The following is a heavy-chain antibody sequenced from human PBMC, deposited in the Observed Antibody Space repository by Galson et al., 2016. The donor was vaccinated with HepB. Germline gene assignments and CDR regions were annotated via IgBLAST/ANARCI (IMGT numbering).Heavy chain of an antibody. Sequence: QSGAEVKKPGESLKISCEGSGYSFTSYWIGWVRQMPGKGLEWMGTIYPGDSDTRYSPSSQGQVTISADKSISAAYLQWNSLKASDTAIYYCARRSSDACDIWGQGTMVTVAS. J-gene: IGHJ3*02. CDR2: IYPGDSDT. V-gene: IGHV5-51*01. D-gene: IGHD3-10*01. CDR1: GYSFTSYW. CDR3: ARRSSDACDI.